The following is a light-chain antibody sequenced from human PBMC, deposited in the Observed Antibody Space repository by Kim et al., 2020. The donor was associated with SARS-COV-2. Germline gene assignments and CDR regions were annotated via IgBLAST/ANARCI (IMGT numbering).Light chain of an antibody. CDR2: GAS. CDR3: QKYNSAPWT. CDR1: QGINSD. V-gene: IGKV1-27*01. Sequence: DIRMTQSPSSLSASVGDGVTITCRASQGINSDLAWYQQRPGKVPKLLLYGASTLQSGVPSRFSGSGSGTDFTLTISSLQPEDVATYYCQKYNSAPWTFGQGTKVDIK. J-gene: IGKJ1*01.